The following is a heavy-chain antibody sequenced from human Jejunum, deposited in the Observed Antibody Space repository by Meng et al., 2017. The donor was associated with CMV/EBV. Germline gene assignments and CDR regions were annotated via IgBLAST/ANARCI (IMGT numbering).Heavy chain of an antibody. CDR2: SNTDGSVT. D-gene: IGHD2/OR15-2a*01. J-gene: IGHJ3*02. V-gene: IGHV3-74*01. CDR3: TRDSRYAFHI. Sequence: SCVASAFALRVSSMPWVRQAPGEGLVWVSRSNTDGSVTSYADAVKGRFTISRDNAKNTLFLQLNSLRAEDTAVYYCTRDSRYAFHIWGQGTMVTVSS. CDR1: AFALRVSS.